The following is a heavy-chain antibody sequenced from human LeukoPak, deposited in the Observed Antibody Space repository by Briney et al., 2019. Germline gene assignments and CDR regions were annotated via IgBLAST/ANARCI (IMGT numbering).Heavy chain of an antibody. J-gene: IGHJ6*02. CDR3: ARERERYCSGGSCYYYGMDV. CDR2: ISAYNGNT. V-gene: IGHV1-18*01. D-gene: IGHD2-15*01. CDR1: GYTFTSYG. Sequence: ASVKFSCKASGYTFTSYGISWVRQAPGQGLEWMGWISAYNGNTNYAQKLQGRVTMTTDTSTSTAYMELRSLRSDDTAVYYCARERERYCSGGSCYYYGMDVWGQGTTVTVSS.